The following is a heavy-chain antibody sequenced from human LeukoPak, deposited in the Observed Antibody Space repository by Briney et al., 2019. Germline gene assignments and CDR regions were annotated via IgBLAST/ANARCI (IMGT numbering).Heavy chain of an antibody. D-gene: IGHD3-3*01. CDR2: LDLTGKN. V-gene: IGHV4-4*08. CDR3: ARSKFSFGATKFDT. CDR1: GVSIGSYY. Sequence: PSETLSLTCSVSGVSIGSYYWNWIRQSPGKGLEWIGYLDLTGKNKYHSFFESRVTISGDISKNQFSLRLTSVTAADTAVYFCARSKFSFGATKFDTWGQGTLVSVSS. J-gene: IGHJ5*02.